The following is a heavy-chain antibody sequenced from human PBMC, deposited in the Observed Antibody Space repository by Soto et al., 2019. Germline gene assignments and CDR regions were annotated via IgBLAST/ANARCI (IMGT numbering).Heavy chain of an antibody. V-gene: IGHV4-30-2*01. J-gene: IGHJ4*02. CDR3: ARGPPHHY. Sequence: TLSLTWAVSGGSISSVCYSWSWIRQPPGKGLEWIGYIYHSGSTYYNPSLKSRVTISVDWSKNQFSLTLSSVTAADTAVYYCARGPPHHYWGQGTLVTVSS. CDR1: GGSISSVCYS. CDR2: IYHSGST.